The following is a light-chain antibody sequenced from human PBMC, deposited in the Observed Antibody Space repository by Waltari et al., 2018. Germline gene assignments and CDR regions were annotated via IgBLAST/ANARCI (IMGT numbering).Light chain of an antibody. V-gene: IGKV3-20*01. CDR2: GAS. CDR3: QHYERLPAT. J-gene: IGKJ1*01. CDR1: QSVSRA. Sequence: EIVLTQSPGTLSLSPGERATLSCRASQSVSRALAWYQQKPGQAPRLRIYGASNRATGIPDRFSGSGSGTDFSLTISRLEPEDVAVYYCQHYERLPATFGQGTKVEIK.